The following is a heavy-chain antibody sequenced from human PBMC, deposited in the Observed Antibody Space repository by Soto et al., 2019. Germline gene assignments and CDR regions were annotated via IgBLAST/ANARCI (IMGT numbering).Heavy chain of an antibody. CDR3: ARETMISAFDI. V-gene: IGHV3-53*01. CDR2: IYSGGST. Sequence: GGSLRLSCAASGFTVSSNYMSWVRQAPGKGLEWVSVIYSGGSTYYADSVKGRFTISRDNSKNTLYLQMNSLRAEDTAVYYCARETMISAFDIWGQGTMVTVSS. CDR1: GFTVSSNY. J-gene: IGHJ3*02. D-gene: IGHD3-22*01.